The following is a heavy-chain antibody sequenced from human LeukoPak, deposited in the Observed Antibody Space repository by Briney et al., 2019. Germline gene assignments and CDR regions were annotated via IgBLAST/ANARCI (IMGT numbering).Heavy chain of an antibody. CDR1: DDSVSSSRYY. V-gene: IGHV4-61*01. CDR3: AREGGPQLVVTGCSGS. J-gene: IGHJ5*01. CDR2: IYHGSA. D-gene: IGHD3-10*01. Sequence: SEILSLTCTVSDDSVSSSRYYWTWIRQPPGKGLEWIGYIYHGSATYNPSLESRVTLSMDTSKNQYSLKMTSVTAADTAVYYRAREGGPQLVVTGCSGSLGQGTLVPVSS.